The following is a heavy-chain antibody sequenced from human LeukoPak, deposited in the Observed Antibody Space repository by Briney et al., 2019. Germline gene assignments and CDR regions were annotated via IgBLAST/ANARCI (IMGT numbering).Heavy chain of an antibody. V-gene: IGHV4-59*01. D-gene: IGHD2-15*01. Sequence: PSETLSLSCAVYGGSFSGYYWSWIRQPPGKGLEWIGFIYYSDSGSTNYNPSLKSRVTISVDTSKNQFSLKLSSVTAADTAVYYCARGYCSGDSCYYFDNWGQGTLVTVSS. J-gene: IGHJ4*02. CDR1: GGSFSGYY. CDR3: ARGYCSGDSCYYFDN. CDR2: IYYSDSGST.